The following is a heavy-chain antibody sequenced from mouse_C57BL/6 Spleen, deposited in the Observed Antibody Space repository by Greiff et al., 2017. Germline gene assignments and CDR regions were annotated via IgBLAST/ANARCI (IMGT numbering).Heavy chain of an antibody. CDR1: GYTFTSYW. CDR2: IYPGSGST. D-gene: IGHD1-1*01. CDR3: ARSPHYYGSSPYYAMDY. J-gene: IGHJ4*01. Sequence: QVQLQQSGAELVKPGASVKMSCKASGYTFTSYWITWVKQRPGQGLEWIGDIYPGSGSTNYNEKFKSKATLTVDTSSSTAYMQLSSLTSEDSAVYYCARSPHYYGSSPYYAMDYWGQGTSVTVSS. V-gene: IGHV1-55*01.